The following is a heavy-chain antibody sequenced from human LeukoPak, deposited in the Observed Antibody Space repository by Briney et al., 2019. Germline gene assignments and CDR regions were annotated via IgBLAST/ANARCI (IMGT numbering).Heavy chain of an antibody. V-gene: IGHV4-59*01. CDR2: IYYSGST. CDR3: ARSGTKTNGFDY. D-gene: IGHD2-8*01. J-gene: IGHJ4*02. CDR1: GGSISTYY. Sequence: PSETLSLTCTVSGGSISTYYWSWIRQPPGKGLEWIGYIYYSGSTNYSPSLQSRGTIYVDTSMNQFSLRLSSVTAADTAMYYCARSGTKTNGFDYWGQGTLVTVSS.